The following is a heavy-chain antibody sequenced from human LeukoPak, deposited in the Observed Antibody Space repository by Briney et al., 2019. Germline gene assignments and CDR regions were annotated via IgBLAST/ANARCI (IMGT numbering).Heavy chain of an antibody. CDR1: GFTFSSYA. J-gene: IGHJ4*02. V-gene: IGHV3-30-3*01. CDR3: AKAPLNHYDFWSGYSFYWDY. Sequence: GGSLRLSCAASGFTFSSYAMHWVRQAPGRGLEWVAVISYDGSNKYYADSVEGRFTISRDNSKNTLYLQMNSLRAEDTAVYYCAKAPLNHYDFWSGYSFYWDYWGQGTLVTVSS. CDR2: ISYDGSNK. D-gene: IGHD3-3*01.